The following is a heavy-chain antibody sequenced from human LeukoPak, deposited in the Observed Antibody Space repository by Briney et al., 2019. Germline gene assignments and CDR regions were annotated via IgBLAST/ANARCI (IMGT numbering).Heavy chain of an antibody. Sequence: SVKVSCKASGYTFTSYYMHWVRQAPGQGLEWMGGIIPIFGTANYAQKFQGRVTITADESMSTAYMELSSLRSEDTAVYYCARDYYDSSGYTRGLFDYWGQGTLVTVSS. V-gene: IGHV1-69*13. J-gene: IGHJ4*02. CDR2: IIPIFGTA. D-gene: IGHD3-22*01. CDR1: GYTFTSYY. CDR3: ARDYYDSSGYTRGLFDY.